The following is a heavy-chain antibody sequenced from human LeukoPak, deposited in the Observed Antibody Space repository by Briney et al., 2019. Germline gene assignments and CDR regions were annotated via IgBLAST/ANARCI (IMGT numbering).Heavy chain of an antibody. CDR3: ASYRGYSSSYFDY. Sequence: ASVKVSCKASGGTFSSYAISWVRQAPGQGLEWMGGIIPIFGTANHAQKFQGRVTITADESTSTAYMELSSLRSEDTAVYYCASYRGYSSSYFDYWGQGTLVTVSS. CDR1: GGTFSSYA. V-gene: IGHV1-69*13. J-gene: IGHJ4*02. D-gene: IGHD6-13*01. CDR2: IIPIFGTA.